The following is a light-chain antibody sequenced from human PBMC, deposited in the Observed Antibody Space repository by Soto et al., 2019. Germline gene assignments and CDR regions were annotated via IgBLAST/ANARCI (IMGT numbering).Light chain of an antibody. J-gene: IGLJ2*01. Sequence: QSVLTQPASVSGSPGQSISISCAGTSSDVGGSNYVSWYQHHPGKAPKLMIFEVNNRPSGVSDRFSGSKSGNTASLTISGLQAEDEAHYYCNSYTGSSLVVFGGGTKVTVL. CDR1: SSDVGGSNY. CDR3: NSYTGSSLVV. V-gene: IGLV2-14*01. CDR2: EVN.